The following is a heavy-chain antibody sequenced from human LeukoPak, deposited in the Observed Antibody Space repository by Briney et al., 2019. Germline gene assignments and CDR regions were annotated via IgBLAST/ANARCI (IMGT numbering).Heavy chain of an antibody. J-gene: IGHJ4*02. Sequence: GGSLRLSCAASGFTFSSYWMHWVRQGPGKGLVWVSRINSYGSSTTYADSVKGRFTISRDNAKNTLYLQMNSLRAEDTAVYYCASGGSYDYFDYWGQGILVTVSS. CDR1: GFTFSSYW. CDR2: INSYGSST. V-gene: IGHV3-74*01. D-gene: IGHD1-26*01. CDR3: ASGGSYDYFDY.